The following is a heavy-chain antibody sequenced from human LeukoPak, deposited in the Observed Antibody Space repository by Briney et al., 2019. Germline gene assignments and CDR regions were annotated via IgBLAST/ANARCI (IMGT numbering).Heavy chain of an antibody. D-gene: IGHD3-3*01. CDR1: GFTFSNAW. CDR3: AKEVDTIFGVALDY. J-gene: IGHJ4*02. Sequence: GGSLRLSCAASGFTFSNAWMSWVRQAPGKGLEWVGRIKSKTDGGTTDYAAPVKGRFTISRDDSKNTLYLQMNSLRAEDTAVYYCAKEVDTIFGVALDYWGQGTLVTVSS. CDR2: IKSKTDGGTT. V-gene: IGHV3-15*01.